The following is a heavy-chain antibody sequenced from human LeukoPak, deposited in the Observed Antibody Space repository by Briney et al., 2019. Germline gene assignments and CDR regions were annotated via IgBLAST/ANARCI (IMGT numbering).Heavy chain of an antibody. V-gene: IGHV3-30*18. CDR2: ISYDGSNK. J-gene: IGHJ3*02. D-gene: IGHD6-13*01. CDR1: GFTFSRHD. Sequence: PGGSLRLSCVASGFTFSRHDTNWVRQAPGKGLEWVAVISYDGSNKYYADSVKGRFTISRDNSKNTLYLQMNSLRTEDTAVYYCAKGVSSSWSNDAFDIWGQGTLVTVS. CDR3: AKGVSSSWSNDAFDI.